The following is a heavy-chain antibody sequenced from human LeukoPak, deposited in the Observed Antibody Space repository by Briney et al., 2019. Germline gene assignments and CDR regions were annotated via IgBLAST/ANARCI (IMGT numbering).Heavy chain of an antibody. CDR3: ARDRLAPTGHWRIDP. CDR2: IYNSVTT. J-gene: IGHJ2*01. CDR1: GGSISSYY. D-gene: IGHD1-1*01. V-gene: IGHV4-4*07. Sequence: SETLSLTCTVSGGSISSYYWTWIRQPAGKGLEWIGRIYNSVTTNYSPSLGSRVTMSVNTSRNRFSLRLSSVNSAATAVYYCARDRLAPTGHWRIDPWGRGTLITVSS.